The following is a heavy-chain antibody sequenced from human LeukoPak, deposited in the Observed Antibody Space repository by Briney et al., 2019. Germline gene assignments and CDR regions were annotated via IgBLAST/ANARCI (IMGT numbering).Heavy chain of an antibody. V-gene: IGHV3-30*18. J-gene: IGHJ6*02. CDR2: ISYDGSNK. Sequence: GRSLRLSCAASGFTFSSYGMHWVRQAPGKGLEWVAVISYDGSNKYYADSVKGRFTISRDNSKNTLYLQMNSLRAEDTAVYYCAKDITYYDFWSGLDVWGQGTTVTVSS. CDR3: AKDITYYDFWSGLDV. D-gene: IGHD3-3*01. CDR1: GFTFSSYG.